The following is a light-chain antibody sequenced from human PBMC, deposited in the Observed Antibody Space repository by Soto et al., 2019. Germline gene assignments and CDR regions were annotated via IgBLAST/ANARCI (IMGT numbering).Light chain of an antibody. Sequence: DIVMTQSPATLSVSPGERATLSCRASQSVGSNVAWYQQKPGQPPMLLLYRASTRATGIPTRFSGSGSGRQFTLTIGSLQSEDFAVYHCQQHNNWPPWTFGQGTKVEIK. V-gene: IGKV3-15*01. CDR2: RAS. CDR3: QQHNNWPPWT. CDR1: QSVGSN. J-gene: IGKJ1*01.